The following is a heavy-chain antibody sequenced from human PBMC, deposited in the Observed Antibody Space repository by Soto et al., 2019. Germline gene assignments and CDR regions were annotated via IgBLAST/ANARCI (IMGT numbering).Heavy chain of an antibody. D-gene: IGHD3-22*01. J-gene: IGHJ6*02. V-gene: IGHV1-69*13. CDR3: ARAYDSSGYPNPYYYYGMDV. Sequence: ASVKVSCKASGGTFSSYAISWVRQAPGQGLEWMGGIIPIFGTANYAQKFQGRVTITADESTSTAYMELRSLRSDDTAVYYCARAYDSSGYPNPYYYYGMDVWGQGTTVTVSS. CDR2: IIPIFGTA. CDR1: GGTFSSYA.